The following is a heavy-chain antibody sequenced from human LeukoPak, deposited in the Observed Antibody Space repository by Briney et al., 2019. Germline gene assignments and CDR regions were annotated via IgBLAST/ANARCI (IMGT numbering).Heavy chain of an antibody. CDR1: GGSVSGYS. CDR2: ITDRGGT. J-gene: IGHJ4*02. Sequence: SETLSLTCAVSGGSVSGYSWSWIRQPPGKGLEWIGDITDRGGTSYTPSHKSRVTISLDTSKNQFSLHLTSVTAADTAVYFCARVPDWEPIDKWGQGTLVTVSS. V-gene: IGHV4-34*01. D-gene: IGHD1-26*01. CDR3: ARVPDWEPIDK.